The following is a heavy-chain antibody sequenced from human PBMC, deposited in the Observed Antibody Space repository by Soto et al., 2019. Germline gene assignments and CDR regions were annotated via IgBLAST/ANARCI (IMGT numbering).Heavy chain of an antibody. D-gene: IGHD4-17*01. J-gene: IGHJ6*02. V-gene: IGHV3-23*01. CDR2: ISGSGDST. Sequence: LRLSCAASGFTFYSYAMTWVRQAPGKALEWVSTISGSGDSTYYADSVKGRFSISRDNYKNTVSLQMNSLRAENTAVYFCARVWERTVTTRNYFYGIDVWGRGTTVTVSS. CDR3: ARVWERTVTTRNYFYGIDV. CDR1: GFTFYSYA.